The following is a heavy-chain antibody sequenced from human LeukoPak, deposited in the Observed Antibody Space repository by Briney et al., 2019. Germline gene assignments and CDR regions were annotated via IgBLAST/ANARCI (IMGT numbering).Heavy chain of an antibody. CDR2: IWYDGSNK. Sequence: GGSLRLSCAASGFTFSSYGMHWVRQAPGKGLEWVAVIWYDGSNKYYADSVKGRFTISRDNSKNTLYLQMNSLRAEDTAVYYCAKDMDSSGYYSSGGLVRATDYRGQGTLVTVSS. D-gene: IGHD3-22*01. CDR1: GFTFSSYG. V-gene: IGHV3-33*06. CDR3: AKDMDSSGYYSSGGLVRATDY. J-gene: IGHJ4*02.